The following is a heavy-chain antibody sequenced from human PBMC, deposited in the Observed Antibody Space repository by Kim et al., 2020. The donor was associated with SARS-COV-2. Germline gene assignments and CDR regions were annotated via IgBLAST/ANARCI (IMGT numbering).Heavy chain of an antibody. CDR1: GFTFSSYA. CDR3: ARVGCSGGSCPYYFDY. D-gene: IGHD2-15*01. Sequence: GGSLRLSCAASGFTFSSYAMHWVRQPPGKGLEWVAVISYDGSNKYYADSVKGRFTISRDNSKNTLYLQMNSLRAEDTAVYYCARVGCSGGSCPYYFDYWGQGTLVTVSS. CDR2: ISYDGSNK. V-gene: IGHV3-30-3*01. J-gene: IGHJ4*02.